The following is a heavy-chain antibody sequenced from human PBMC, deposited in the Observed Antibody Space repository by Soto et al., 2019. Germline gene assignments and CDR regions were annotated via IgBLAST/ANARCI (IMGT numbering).Heavy chain of an antibody. CDR3: AKDAIAVAGPYYYGMDV. D-gene: IGHD6-19*01. J-gene: IGHJ6*02. CDR1: GFTFSSYG. V-gene: IGHV3-30*18. Sequence: GGSLRLSCAASGFTFSSYGMHWVRQAPGKGLEWVAVISYDGSNKYYADSVKGRFTISRDNSKNTLYLQMNSLRAEDTAVYYCAKDAIAVAGPYYYGMDVWGQGTTVTVSS. CDR2: ISYDGSNK.